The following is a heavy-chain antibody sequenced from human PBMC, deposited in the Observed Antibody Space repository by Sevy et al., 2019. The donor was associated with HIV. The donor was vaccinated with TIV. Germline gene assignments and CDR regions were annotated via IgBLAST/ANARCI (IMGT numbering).Heavy chain of an antibody. D-gene: IGHD3-22*01. Sequence: ASVKVSCKASGGTFSSYAISWVRQAPGQGLEWMGGIIPIFGTANYAQKFQGRVTITADKSTSTAYMELSSLRSEDTAVYYCARGAYYDSSGLIGAFDIWGQRTMVTVSS. CDR2: IIPIFGTA. J-gene: IGHJ3*02. V-gene: IGHV1-69*06. CDR1: GGTFSSYA. CDR3: ARGAYYDSSGLIGAFDI.